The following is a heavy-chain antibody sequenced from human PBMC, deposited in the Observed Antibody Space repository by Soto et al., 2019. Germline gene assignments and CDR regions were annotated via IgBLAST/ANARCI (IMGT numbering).Heavy chain of an antibody. V-gene: IGHV4-59*01. CDR2: IYYSGST. CDR1: GASISSYY. D-gene: IGHD6-19*01. Sequence: PSETLSLTCAFSGASISSYYWIWIRQSPGKGLEWIGYIYYSGSTNYNPSLKSRVTISVDTSRNQFSLKLRSVTAADTAVYYCARDMYSSGWPAFDYWGQGTLVTVSS. J-gene: IGHJ4*02. CDR3: ARDMYSSGWPAFDY.